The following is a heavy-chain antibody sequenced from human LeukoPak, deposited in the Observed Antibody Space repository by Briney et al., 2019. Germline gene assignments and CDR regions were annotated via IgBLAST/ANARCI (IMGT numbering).Heavy chain of an antibody. CDR3: ARVRCSSTSCYTDAFDI. CDR2: ISGSGGST. J-gene: IGHJ3*02. D-gene: IGHD2-2*02. CDR1: GFTFSSYA. Sequence: GGSLRLSYAASGFTFSSYAMSWVRQAPGKGLEWVSAISGSGGSTYYADSVKGRFTISRDNSKNTLYLQMNSLRAEDTAVYYCARVRCSSTSCYTDAFDIWGQGTMVTVSS. V-gene: IGHV3-23*01.